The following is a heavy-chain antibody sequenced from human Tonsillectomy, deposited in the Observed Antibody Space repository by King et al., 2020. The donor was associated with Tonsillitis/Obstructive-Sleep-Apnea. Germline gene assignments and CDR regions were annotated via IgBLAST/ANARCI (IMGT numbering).Heavy chain of an antibody. CDR2: ISFDGSNK. CDR1: GFPFSSYA. J-gene: IGHJ4*02. CDR3: ARDASGSYYIGSDY. Sequence: VQLVESGGGVVQPGRSLRLSCAASGFPFSSYAMHWVRPAPGKGLEWVAVISFDGSNKYYADSVKGRFTISRDNSKRTLYLQMNSLRAEDTAVYFCARDASGSYYIGSDYWGQGTLVTVSS. D-gene: IGHD1-26*01. V-gene: IGHV3-30*04.